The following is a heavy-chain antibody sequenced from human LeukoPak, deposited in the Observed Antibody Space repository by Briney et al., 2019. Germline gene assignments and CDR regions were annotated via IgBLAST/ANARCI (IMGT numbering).Heavy chain of an antibody. D-gene: IGHD2-21*01. CDR1: GSSVRSFY. CDR3: ARGAYSFDT. V-gene: IGHV4-4*07. J-gene: IGHJ3*02. CDR2: FYSGGIT. Sequence: RSSETLSLTCTVSGSSVRSFYWNWIRQPAGKGPEWIGRFYSGGITKHNPSLKSRVTMSVDTSKNQFSLNLTSVTAADTAVYYCARGAYSFDTWGQGTVVTVSS.